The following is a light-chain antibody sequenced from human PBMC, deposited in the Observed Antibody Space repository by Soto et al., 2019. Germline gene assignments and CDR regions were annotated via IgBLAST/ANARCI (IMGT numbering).Light chain of an antibody. CDR3: QQYTNWPPIT. J-gene: IGKJ5*01. CDR2: GSS. V-gene: IGKV3-15*01. CDR1: QSVGSN. Sequence: EILLTQSPTPLPLSPGEIATLSFRASQSVGSNLAWFQQKPGQAPRLLIYGSSTRATGVPARFSGSGSGADFTLTISNLQSEDFAVYYCQQYTNWPPITFGQGTRLGIK.